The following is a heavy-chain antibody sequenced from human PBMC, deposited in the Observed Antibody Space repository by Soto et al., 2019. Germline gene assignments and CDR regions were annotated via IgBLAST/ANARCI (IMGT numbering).Heavy chain of an antibody. CDR2: ISGSGGST. D-gene: IGHD6-13*01. V-gene: IGHV3-23*01. CDR3: ATLVGIAAAGKGYFDY. CDR1: GFTFSSYA. J-gene: IGHJ4*02. Sequence: EVQLLESGGGLVQPGGSLRLSCAASGFTFSSYAMSWVRQAPGKGLEWVSAISGSGGSTYYADSVKGRFTISRDNSKNTLYLQMNSLRAEDTAVYYCATLVGIAAAGKGYFDYWGQGTMVTVSS.